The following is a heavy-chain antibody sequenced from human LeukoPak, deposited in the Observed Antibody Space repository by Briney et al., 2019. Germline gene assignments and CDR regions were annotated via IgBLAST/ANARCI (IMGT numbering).Heavy chain of an antibody. D-gene: IGHD1-26*01. CDR1: GYTLIELS. V-gene: IGHV1-24*01. CDR3: ATLVDPDSGSLGGVYYFDY. Sequence: GASVKVSCKVFGYTLIELSMHWVRQVPGKGLEWMGGFDPEDGEIIYAQKFQGRVTMTEDTSTDTAYMELSSLRSEDTAVYYCATLVDPDSGSLGGVYYFDYWGQGTLVTVSS. CDR2: FDPEDGEI. J-gene: IGHJ4*02.